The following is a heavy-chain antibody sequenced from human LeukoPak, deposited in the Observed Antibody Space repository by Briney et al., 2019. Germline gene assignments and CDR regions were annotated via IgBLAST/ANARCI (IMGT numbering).Heavy chain of an antibody. V-gene: IGHV3-30*04. Sequence: PGGSLRLSCAASGFTFSSYAMHWVRQAPGKGLEWVAVISYDGSNKYYADSVKGRFTISRDNSKNTLYLQMNSLRAEDTAVYYCADRADSWELLDAFDIWGQGTMVTVSS. J-gene: IGHJ3*02. D-gene: IGHD1-26*01. CDR2: ISYDGSNK. CDR3: ADRADSWELLDAFDI. CDR1: GFTFSSYA.